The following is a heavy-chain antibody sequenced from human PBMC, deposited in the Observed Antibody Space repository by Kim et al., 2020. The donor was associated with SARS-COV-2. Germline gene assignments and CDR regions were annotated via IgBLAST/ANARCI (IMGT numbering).Heavy chain of an antibody. D-gene: IGHD3-10*01. V-gene: IGHV4-38-2*02. J-gene: IGHJ2*01. CDR3: ARDWYYYGSGSYYNETDWYFEL. CDR1: GSSVSSGYY. Sequence: SETLSLTCTVSGSSVSSGYYWGWIRQPPGTGLEWIGSIYHSGSTYYNPSLKSRVTISVDTSKNQFSLKLSSVTAADTAVYYCARDWYYYGSGSYYNETDWYFELWGRGTLVTVSS. CDR2: IYHSGST.